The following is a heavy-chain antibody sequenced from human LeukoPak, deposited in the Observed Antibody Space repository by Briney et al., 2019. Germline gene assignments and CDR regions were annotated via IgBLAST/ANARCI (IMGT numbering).Heavy chain of an antibody. J-gene: IGHJ4*02. CDR2: IIPIFGTA. Sequence: ASVKVSCKASGDTFSSYGISWVRQAPGQGLEWMGGIIPIFGTANYAQKFQGRVTITTDESTSTAYMELSSLRSEDTAVYYCARGRFLEWLGNLDYWGQGTLVTVSS. D-gene: IGHD3-3*01. CDR1: GDTFSSYG. V-gene: IGHV1-69*05. CDR3: ARGRFLEWLGNLDY.